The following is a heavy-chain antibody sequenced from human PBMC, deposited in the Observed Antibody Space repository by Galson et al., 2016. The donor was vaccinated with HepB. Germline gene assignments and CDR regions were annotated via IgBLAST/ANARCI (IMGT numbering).Heavy chain of an antibody. CDR1: GGSFGSYA. Sequence: SVKVSCKASGGSFGSYAINWVRQAPGQGLEWMGGIIPTFATPTYAQKFPGRVSVTADESTRTAYMELSSLTSEDTAIYYCARAQDVDLTRTDYWGQGALVTVSS. D-gene: IGHD5-12*01. V-gene: IGHV1-69*13. J-gene: IGHJ4*02. CDR3: ARAQDVDLTRTDY. CDR2: IIPTFATP.